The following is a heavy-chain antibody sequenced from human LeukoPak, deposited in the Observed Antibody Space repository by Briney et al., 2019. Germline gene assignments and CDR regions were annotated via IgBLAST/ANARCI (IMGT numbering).Heavy chain of an antibody. D-gene: IGHD3-9*01. CDR3: ARYLSHYDILTGYYLYYFDY. J-gene: IGHJ4*02. V-gene: IGHV4-59*01. CDR2: LYYSGST. CDR1: GGSISSYY. Sequence: PSETLSLTCTVSGGSISSYYWSWIRQPPGKGLEWIGYLYYSGSTNYNPSLKSRVTISVDTSKNQFSLKLSSVTAADTAVYYCARYLSHYDILTGYYLYYFDYWGQGTLVTVSS.